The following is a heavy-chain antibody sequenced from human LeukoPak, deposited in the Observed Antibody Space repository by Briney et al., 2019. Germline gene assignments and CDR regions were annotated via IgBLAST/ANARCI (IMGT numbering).Heavy chain of an antibody. CDR1: GYTFTGYY. D-gene: IGHD6-13*01. V-gene: IGHV1-2*02. CDR3: ARVRQQLVLSPFGY. Sequence: ASVKVSRKASGYTFTGYYMHWVRQAPGQGLEWMGWINPNSGGTNYAQKFQGRVTMTRDTSISTAYMELSRLRSDDTAVYYCARVRQQLVLSPFGYWGQGTLVTVSS. J-gene: IGHJ4*02. CDR2: INPNSGGT.